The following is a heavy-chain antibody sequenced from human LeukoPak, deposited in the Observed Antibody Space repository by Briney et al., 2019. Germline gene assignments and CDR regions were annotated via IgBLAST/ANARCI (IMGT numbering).Heavy chain of an antibody. CDR3: ATPLAGGPGGRWRAHFDH. CDR1: GDSINSNH. Sequence: SETLSLTCSVSGDSINSNHWSWVRQPPGKGLEWVGYIYYGGSTNYNPSLKSRVSMSVDTSKDQFSLNLSSVTAAATAEYHSATPLAGGPGGRWRAHFDHWGQGTLVTVSS. CDR2: IYYGGST. J-gene: IGHJ4*02. V-gene: IGHV4-59*01. D-gene: IGHD2-15*01.